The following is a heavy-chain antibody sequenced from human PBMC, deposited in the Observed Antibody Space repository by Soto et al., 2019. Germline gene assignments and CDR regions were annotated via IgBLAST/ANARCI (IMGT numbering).Heavy chain of an antibody. V-gene: IGHV3-30*18. CDR2: ISYDGSNK. Sequence: QVQLVESGGGVVQPGRSLRLSCAASGFTFSSYGMHWVRQAPGKGLEWVAVISYDGSNKYYADSVKGRFTISRDNSKNTRYLQMNSLRAEDTAVYYCAKDRAQNYYYYGMDVWGQGTTVTVSS. D-gene: IGHD1-26*01. CDR1: GFTFSSYG. CDR3: AKDRAQNYYYYGMDV. J-gene: IGHJ6*02.